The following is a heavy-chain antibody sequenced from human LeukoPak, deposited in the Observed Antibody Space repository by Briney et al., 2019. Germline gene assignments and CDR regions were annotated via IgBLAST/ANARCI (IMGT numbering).Heavy chain of an antibody. CDR1: GDAISSGRYY. D-gene: IGHD2-2*01. CDR3: AREGASWGFT. J-gene: IGHJ5*02. CDR2: IHSSGGT. Sequence: SQTLSLTCTVSGDAISSGRYYWSWIRQPAGKGLEWIGRIHSSGGTEYYPSLKRRVTISVDAAKNQFSLKLTSVTAADTAVYYCAREGASWGFTWGQGTLVTVSS. V-gene: IGHV4-61*02.